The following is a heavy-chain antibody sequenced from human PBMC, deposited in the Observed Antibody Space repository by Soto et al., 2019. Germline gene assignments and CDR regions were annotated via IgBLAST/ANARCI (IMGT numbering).Heavy chain of an antibody. D-gene: IGHD3-10*01. V-gene: IGHV2-26*01. CDR2: ILSNDGK. Sequence: QVTLKESGPVLVRPTETLTLTCTVSGFSLNNARVGVSWIRQPPGKALEWLAHILSNDGKSYSTSLKTRLSISKDTSKSQVVLTMTNMDPVDTAIYYCARMLAVHYYYYYMDVWGKGTTVTVSS. CDR3: ARMLAVHYYYYYMDV. CDR1: GFSLNNARVG. J-gene: IGHJ6*03.